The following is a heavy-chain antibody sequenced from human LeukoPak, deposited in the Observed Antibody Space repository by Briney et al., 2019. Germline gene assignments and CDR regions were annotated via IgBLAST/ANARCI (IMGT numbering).Heavy chain of an antibody. Sequence: SETLSLTCTVSGGSISSSTYYWGWIRQPPGKGLEWIGSIYYSGSTYYDPSLKSRVTISADTSKNQFSLKLSSVTAADWAVYYCVRLPYCSSTSCKQGSYGMGVWGKGPTVTVSS. J-gene: IGHJ6*04. D-gene: IGHD2-2*01. CDR2: IYYSGST. CDR1: GGSISSSTYY. V-gene: IGHV4-39*01. CDR3: VRLPYCSSTSCKQGSYGMGV.